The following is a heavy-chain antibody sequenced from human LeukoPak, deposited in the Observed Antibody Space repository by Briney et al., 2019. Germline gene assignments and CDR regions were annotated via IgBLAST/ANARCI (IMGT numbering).Heavy chain of an antibody. CDR1: GFILSNYA. V-gene: IGHV3-23*01. J-gene: IGHJ4*02. CDR3: AKRWVSIRGHFDS. CDR2: IGGGGTT. Sequence: GGSLRLSCAASGFILSNYAMSWVRQAPGKGLEWVSAIGGGGTTYYADSVKGRSIISGDSSKNTLYLQMNSLRAEDTAVYYCAKRWVSIRGHFDSWGQGTLVTVSS. D-gene: IGHD3-3*02.